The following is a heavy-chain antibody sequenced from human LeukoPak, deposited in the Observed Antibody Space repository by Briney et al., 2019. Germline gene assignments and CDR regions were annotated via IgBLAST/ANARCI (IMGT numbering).Heavy chain of an antibody. J-gene: IGHJ4*02. CDR2: ISSSGSTI. V-gene: IGHV3-48*03. CDR3: TKDRGKYSSSSGLDY. Sequence: PGGSLRLSCAASGFTFSSYEMNWVRQAPGKGLEWVSYISSSGSTIYYADSVKGRFTISRDNAKSSLYLQMNSLRAEDMALYYCTKDRGKYSSSSGLDYWGQGTLVTVSS. D-gene: IGHD6-6*01. CDR1: GFTFSSYE.